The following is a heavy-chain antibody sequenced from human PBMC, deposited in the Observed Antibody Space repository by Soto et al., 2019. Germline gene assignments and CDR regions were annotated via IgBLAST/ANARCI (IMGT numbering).Heavy chain of an antibody. J-gene: IGHJ5*02. D-gene: IGHD2-15*01. V-gene: IGHV3-48*01. CDR1: GFTFSSYS. CDR2: ISSSSSTI. CDR3: ARGDVGYVSGCSCFYGPILNWFDP. Sequence: GGSLRLSCAASGFTFSSYSMNWVRQAPGKGLEWVSYISSSSSTIYYADSVKGRFTISRDNAKNSLYLQMNSLRAEVTAVIYCARGDVGYVSGCSCFYGPILNWFDPWGQGTLVTVSS.